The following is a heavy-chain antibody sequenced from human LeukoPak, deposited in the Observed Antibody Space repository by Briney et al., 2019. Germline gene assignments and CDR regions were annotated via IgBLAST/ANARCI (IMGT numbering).Heavy chain of an antibody. CDR2: INPNSGGT. CDR3: ARDGPRGWYYFDY. D-gene: IGHD3-10*01. Sequence: ASVKVSCKASGYTFTGYYMHWVRQAPGQGLEWMGWINPNSGGTNYAQKFQGRVTMTRDTSISTAYMELSRLRSDDTAVYYCARDGPRGWYYFDYWGQGTLVTVSS. CDR1: GYTFTGYY. J-gene: IGHJ4*02. V-gene: IGHV1-2*02.